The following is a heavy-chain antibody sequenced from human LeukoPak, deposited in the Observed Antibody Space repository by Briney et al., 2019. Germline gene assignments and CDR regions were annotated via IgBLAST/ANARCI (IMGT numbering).Heavy chain of an antibody. CDR2: IYTSGST. D-gene: IGHD3-22*01. CDR1: GGSISSYY. Sequence: SETLSLTCTVSGGSISSYYWSWIRQPAGKGLEWIGRIYTSGSTNYNPSLKSRVTMSVDTSKNQFSLKLSSVTAADTAVYYCARVHHDSSGLTRRYFDYWGQGTLVTVSS. J-gene: IGHJ4*02. CDR3: ARVHHDSSGLTRRYFDY. V-gene: IGHV4-4*07.